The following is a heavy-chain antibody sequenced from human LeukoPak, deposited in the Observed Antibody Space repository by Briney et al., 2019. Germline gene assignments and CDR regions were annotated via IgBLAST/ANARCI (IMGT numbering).Heavy chain of an antibody. CDR1: GFSFSNYG. CDR3: ARGGTMVVYY. Sequence: GRPLRLSCAASGFSFSNYGMHWVRQAPGKGLEWVAVIWHDGSNKYYADSVKGRFTISRDNSNNTLYLQMNSLRVEDTAVYYCARGGTMVVYYWGQGTLVTVSS. D-gene: IGHD3-10*01. CDR2: IWHDGSNK. J-gene: IGHJ4*02. V-gene: IGHV3-33*01.